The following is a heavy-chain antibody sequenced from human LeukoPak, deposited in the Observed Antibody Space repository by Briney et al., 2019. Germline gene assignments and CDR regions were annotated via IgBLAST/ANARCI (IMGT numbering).Heavy chain of an antibody. CDR3: AKDLALHYTFDY. Sequence: PGGSLRLSCAASGFTFSTYGMHWVRQAPGKGLEWVAMISYDGDAIDYADSVKGRFTISRDNSRNKLYLQMDSLKTEDTALYYCAKDLALHYTFDYWGQGTLVAVSS. CDR1: GFTFSTYG. D-gene: IGHD2-2*02. J-gene: IGHJ4*02. CDR2: ISYDGDAI. V-gene: IGHV3-30*18.